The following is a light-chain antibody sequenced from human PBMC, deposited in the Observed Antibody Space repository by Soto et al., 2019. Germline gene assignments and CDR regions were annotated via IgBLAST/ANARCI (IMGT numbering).Light chain of an antibody. J-gene: IGKJ4*01. V-gene: IGKV3-11*01. CDR2: DAS. Sequence: EIVLTQSPATLSLSPGDRATLSCRASQSVGNILAWYQQKPGQPPRLLMYDASERATGVPVRFSGSGSGADFTLTISSLEPDDFAVYYCQQRSDWPFTFGGGTKVEIK. CDR3: QQRSDWPFT. CDR1: QSVGNI.